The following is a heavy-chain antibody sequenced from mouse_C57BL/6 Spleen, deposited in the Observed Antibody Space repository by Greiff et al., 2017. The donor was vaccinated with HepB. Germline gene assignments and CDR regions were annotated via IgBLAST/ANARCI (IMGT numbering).Heavy chain of an antibody. V-gene: IGHV1-50*01. CDR2: IDPSDSYT. J-gene: IGHJ4*01. D-gene: IGHD2-3*01. CDR3: ARFGDGYYGAMDY. Sequence: VKPGASVKLSCKASGYTFTSYWMQWVKQRPGQGLEWIGEIDPSDSYTNYNQKFKGKATLTVDTSSSTAYMQLSSLTSEDSAVYYCARFGDGYYGAMDYWGQGTSVTVSS. CDR1: GYTFTSYW.